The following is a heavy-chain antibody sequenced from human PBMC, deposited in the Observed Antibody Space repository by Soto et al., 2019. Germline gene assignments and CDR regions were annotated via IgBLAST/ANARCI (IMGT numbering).Heavy chain of an antibody. V-gene: IGHV3-30*05. J-gene: IGHJ3*02. CDR1: GFTFSIYW. CDR2: ISYDGSNK. CDR3: ARTFGYSYGWDAFDI. D-gene: IGHD5-18*01. Sequence: GGSLRLSCAASGFTFSIYWMSWVRQSPGKGLEWVAVISYDGSNKYYADSVKGRFTISRDNSKNTLYLQMNSLRAEGTAVYYCARTFGYSYGWDAFDIWGQGTMVTVSS.